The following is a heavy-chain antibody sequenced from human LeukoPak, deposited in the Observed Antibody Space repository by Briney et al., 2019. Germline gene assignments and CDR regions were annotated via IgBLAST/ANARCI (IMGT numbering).Heavy chain of an antibody. J-gene: IGHJ4*02. D-gene: IGHD2-21*01. V-gene: IGHV3-48*02. CDR1: GFTLSHYN. CDR2: ITTTSTTI. Sequence: GGSLRLSCAASGFTLSHYNMNWVRQAPGKGLGWVSYITTTSTTINYADSVKGRFTVSRDNAQNSLYLQMSNLRDGDTAVYYCVRDSDFAFDFWGQGTLVTVSS. CDR3: VRDSDFAFDF.